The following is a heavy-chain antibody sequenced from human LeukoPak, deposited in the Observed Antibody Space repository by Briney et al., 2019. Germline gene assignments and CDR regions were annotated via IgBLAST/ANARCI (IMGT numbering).Heavy chain of an antibody. V-gene: IGHV3-23*01. J-gene: IGHJ6*03. CDR3: AKEKGFSSPYYYYYMDV. CDR2: FSDSGDST. Sequence: GGSLRLSCAASGFTISTYVMTWVRQAPGKGLEWISVFSDSGDSTYYADSVKGRFTISRDNSKNTLYLQMNSLRAEDTALYYCAKEKGFSSPYYYYYMDVWGKGTTVSVSS. CDR1: GFTISTYV. D-gene: IGHD6-13*01.